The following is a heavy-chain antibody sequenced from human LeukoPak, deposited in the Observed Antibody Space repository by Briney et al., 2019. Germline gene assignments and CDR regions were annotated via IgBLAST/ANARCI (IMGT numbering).Heavy chain of an antibody. V-gene: IGHV3-53*01. CDR2: IYSGGST. J-gene: IGHJ3*02. D-gene: IGHD6-13*01. CDR3: ARDSPPYSGSWTDAFDI. Sequence: GGSLRLSCAASGFTVSSNYMSWVRQAPGKGLEWVSVIYSGGSTYYADSVKGRFTISRDNSKNTLYLQMNSLRAEDTAVYYCARDSPPYSGSWTDAFDIWGQGTMVTVSS. CDR1: GFTVSSNY.